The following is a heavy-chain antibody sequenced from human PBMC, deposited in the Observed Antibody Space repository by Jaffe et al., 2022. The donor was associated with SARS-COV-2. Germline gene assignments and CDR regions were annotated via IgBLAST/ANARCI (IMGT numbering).Heavy chain of an antibody. CDR2: INPSGGST. J-gene: IGHJ4*02. CDR1: GYTFTSYY. Sequence: QVQLVQSGAEVKKPGASVKVSCKASGYTFTSYYMHWVRQAPGQGLEWMGIINPSGGSTSYAQKFQGRVTMTRDTSTSTVYMELSSLRSEDTAVYYCARVGDKGNYYDSSGQQFDYWGQGTLVTVSS. D-gene: IGHD3-22*01. V-gene: IGHV1-46*01. CDR3: ARVGDKGNYYDSSGQQFDY.